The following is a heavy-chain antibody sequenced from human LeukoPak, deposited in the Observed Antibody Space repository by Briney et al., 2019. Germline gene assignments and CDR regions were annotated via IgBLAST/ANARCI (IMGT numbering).Heavy chain of an antibody. Sequence: SETLSLTCAVYGGSFSGYYWSWIRQPPGKGLEWIGEFNHSGSTNYNPSLKSRVTISVDTSKNQFSLKLSSVTAADTAVYYCARDKGYCTNGVCYRARARFDPWGQGTLVTVSS. J-gene: IGHJ5*02. CDR1: GGSFSGYY. CDR2: FNHSGST. D-gene: IGHD2-8*01. CDR3: ARDKGYCTNGVCYRARARFDP. V-gene: IGHV4-34*01.